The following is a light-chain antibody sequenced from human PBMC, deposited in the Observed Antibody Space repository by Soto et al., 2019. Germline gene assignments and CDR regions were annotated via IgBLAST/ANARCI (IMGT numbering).Light chain of an antibody. J-gene: IGKJ1*01. CDR2: GAS. CDR1: QSVSSK. V-gene: IGKV3-15*01. CDR3: QHYSTWLWT. Sequence: EIGMTQSPATLSVSPGERATLACRASQSVSSKLAWYQQQPGQGPRLLIYGASTRATGIPARFSGSGSGTEFTLTISSLQSEDFAVYYYQHYSTWLWTFGQGTKVDIK.